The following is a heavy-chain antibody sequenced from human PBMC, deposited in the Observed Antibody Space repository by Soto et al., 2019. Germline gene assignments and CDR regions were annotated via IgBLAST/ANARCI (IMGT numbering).Heavy chain of an antibody. V-gene: IGHV3-74*01. CDR3: ARGDRGAFDL. CDR1: GFTFSYYW. CDR2: IHSDGSST. J-gene: IGHJ3*01. Sequence: EVQLVESGGGLVRPGGSLRLSCAASGFTFSYYWMHWVRQAPGKGLVWVSRIHSDGSSTNYADFVKGRFIISRDNAMNTMDLQMNSVRVEDTAVYYCARGDRGAFDLWGQGTVVTVSS. D-gene: IGHD1-26*01.